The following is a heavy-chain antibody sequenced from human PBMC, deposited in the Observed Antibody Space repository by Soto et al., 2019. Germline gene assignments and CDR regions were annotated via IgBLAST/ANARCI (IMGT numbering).Heavy chain of an antibody. Sequence: SQTLSLTCAISGDSVSSNSAAWNWIRQSPSRGLEWLGRTYYRSKWYNDYAVSVKSRITINPDTSKNQFSLQLNSVTPEDTAVYYCARDEHGLYCSRTSCSSYYYYYMDVWGKGTTVNVSS. V-gene: IGHV6-1*01. CDR2: TYYRSKWYN. J-gene: IGHJ6*03. CDR1: GDSVSSNSAA. D-gene: IGHD2-2*01. CDR3: ARDEHGLYCSRTSCSSYYYYYMDV.